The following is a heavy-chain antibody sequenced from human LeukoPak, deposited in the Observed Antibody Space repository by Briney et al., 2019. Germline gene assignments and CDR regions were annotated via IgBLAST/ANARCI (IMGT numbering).Heavy chain of an antibody. D-gene: IGHD4-17*01. Sequence: SETLSLTCTVSGGSISRSNWWSWVRQPPGKGLEWIGEIYHSGSTNYNPSLKSRVNISVDKSKNQFSLKLSSVTAADTAVYYCARALTTVTQYYFDYWGQGTLVTVSS. CDR3: ARALTTVTQYYFDY. CDR2: IYHSGST. CDR1: GGSISRSNW. J-gene: IGHJ4*02. V-gene: IGHV4-4*02.